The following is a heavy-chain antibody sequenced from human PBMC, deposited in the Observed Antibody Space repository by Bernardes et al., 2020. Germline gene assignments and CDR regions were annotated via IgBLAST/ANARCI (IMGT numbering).Heavy chain of an antibody. CDR3: ARDVGGGSYPWYFDY. CDR2: ISAYNGNT. D-gene: IGHD1-26*01. V-gene: IGHV1-18*01. CDR1: GYTFTSYG. J-gene: IGHJ4*02. Sequence: ASVKVSCKASGYTFTSYGISWVRQAPGQGLEWMGWISAYNGNTNYAQKLQGRVTMTTDTSTSTAYMELRSLRSDDTAVYYCARDVGGGSYPWYFDYWGQGTLVTVSS.